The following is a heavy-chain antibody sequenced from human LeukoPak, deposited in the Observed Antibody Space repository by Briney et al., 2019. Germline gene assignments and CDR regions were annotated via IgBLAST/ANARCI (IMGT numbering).Heavy chain of an antibody. CDR1: GYTFTGYY. V-gene: IGHV1-2*02. J-gene: IGHJ5*02. D-gene: IGHD2-8*01. CDR2: INPNSGGT. CDR3: GRGSIVLMVYAILQGWFDP. Sequence: GASLKVSCKPSGYTFTGYYIRWVRQAPGQGLEWMGWINPNSGGTNYAQKFQGRVTMTRDTSISTAYMEMSRLRSDETAVHYCGRGSIVLMVYAILQGWFDPWGQGTLVTVSS.